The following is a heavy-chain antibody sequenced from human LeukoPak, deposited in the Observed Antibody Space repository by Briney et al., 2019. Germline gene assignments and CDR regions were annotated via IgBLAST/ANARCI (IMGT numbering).Heavy chain of an antibody. CDR1: GGSISSYY. Sequence: PSETLSLTCTVSGGSISSYYWSWIRQPPGKGLEWIGYIYYSGSTNYNPSLKSRVTIPVDTSKNQFSLKLSSVTAADTAVYYCARGYYDSSGYSFDYWGQGTLVTVSS. CDR2: IYYSGST. D-gene: IGHD3-22*01. J-gene: IGHJ4*02. V-gene: IGHV4-59*01. CDR3: ARGYYDSSGYSFDY.